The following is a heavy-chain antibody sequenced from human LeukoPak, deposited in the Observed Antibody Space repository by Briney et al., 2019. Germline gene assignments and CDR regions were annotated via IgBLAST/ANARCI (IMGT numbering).Heavy chain of an antibody. D-gene: IGHD3-10*01. CDR2: INHSGST. J-gene: IGHJ6*02. CDR3: ARGMVRGVIRNYYYYYGMDV. CDR1: GGSFSGYY. Sequence: SETLSLTCAVYGGSFSGYYWSWIRQPPGKGLEWNGEINHSGSTNYNPSLKSRVTISVDTSKNQFSLKLSSATAADTAVYYCARGMVRGVIRNYYYYYGMDVWGQGTTVTVSS. V-gene: IGHV4-34*01.